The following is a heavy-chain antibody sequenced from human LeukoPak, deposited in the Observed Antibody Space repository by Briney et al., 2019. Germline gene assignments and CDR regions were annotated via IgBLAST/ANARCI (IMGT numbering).Heavy chain of an antibody. J-gene: IGHJ6*03. D-gene: IGHD2-2*01. CDR2: IYTSGST. Sequence: PSETLSLTCIVSGDSISSYYWSWIRQPAGKGLEWIGRIYTSGSTNYNPSLKSRVTMSVDTSKNQFSLKLSSVTAADTAVYYCARLLVVVPAAPVLDYYMDVWGKGTTVTVSS. CDR1: GDSISSYY. CDR3: ARLLVVVPAAPVLDYYMDV. V-gene: IGHV4-4*07.